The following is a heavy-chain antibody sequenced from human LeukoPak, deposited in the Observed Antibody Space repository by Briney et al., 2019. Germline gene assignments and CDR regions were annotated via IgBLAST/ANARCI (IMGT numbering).Heavy chain of an antibody. CDR3: AKQDWRNGSGSNAFDI. Sequence: GGSPRLSCAASGFTFSSYAMSWVRQAPGKGLEWVSAISGSGGSTYYADSVKGRFTISRDNSKNTLYLQMNSLRAEDTAVYYCAKQDWRNGSGSNAFDIWGQGTMVTVSS. J-gene: IGHJ3*02. CDR2: ISGSGGST. V-gene: IGHV3-23*01. D-gene: IGHD3-10*01. CDR1: GFTFSSYA.